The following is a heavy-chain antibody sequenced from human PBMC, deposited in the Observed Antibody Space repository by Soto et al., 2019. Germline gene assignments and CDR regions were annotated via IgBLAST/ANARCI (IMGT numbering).Heavy chain of an antibody. CDR3: TWSLVARDAFDE. CDR1: VFTFSTSV. V-gene: IGHV3-23*01. Sequence: EVELSESGGGLVQPGGSLRLSCAASVFTFSTSVMSWVRQAPGKGLQWVSSISGSGDRTYYADSVKGRFTVSRDNSKNTLYLDMNTVTADDTALYFCTWSLVARDAFDEWGQWTMVIVSS. CDR2: ISGSGDRT. J-gene: IGHJ3*01. D-gene: IGHD5-12*01.